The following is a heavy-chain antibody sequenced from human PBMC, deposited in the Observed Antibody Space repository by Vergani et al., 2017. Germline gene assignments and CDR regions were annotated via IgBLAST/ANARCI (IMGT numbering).Heavy chain of an antibody. Sequence: QKQLLQSVGGVFQPGGSLRLSCIGSGYTFGHFDMHWVRQAPGKGLAWLAFIRYDGSNPQYIDSVKGRFTISLVKSTDTLFLQMNGLRPEDTGTYFCAKKGGSLYYYGVDVWGQGTTITVSS. V-gene: IGHV3-30*02. CDR1: GYTFGHFD. CDR3: AKKGGSLYYYGVDV. J-gene: IGHJ6*02. D-gene: IGHD1-26*01. CDR2: IRYDGSNP.